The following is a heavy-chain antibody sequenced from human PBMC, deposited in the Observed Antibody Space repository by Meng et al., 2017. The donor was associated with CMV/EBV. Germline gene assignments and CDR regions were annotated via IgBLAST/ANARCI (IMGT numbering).Heavy chain of an antibody. V-gene: IGHV1-18*01. J-gene: IGHJ4*02. D-gene: IGHD2-21*02. CDR3: ARAPIFSGGDCSH. CDR2: ISGYNDQT. Sequence: QVQVEASEVEVKRPCATVKGSLKVSGYTFSCVGISWVGKGPGQGLGWMGWISGYNDQTKYAQKFQGSVTMTTDTPTSTAYMELRRLRSDDTAVYYGARAPIFSGGDCSHWGQGTLVTVSS. CDR1: GYTFSCVG.